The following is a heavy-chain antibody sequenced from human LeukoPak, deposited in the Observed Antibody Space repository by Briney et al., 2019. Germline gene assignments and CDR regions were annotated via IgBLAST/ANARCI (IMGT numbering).Heavy chain of an antibody. V-gene: IGHV3-23*01. D-gene: IGHD3-22*01. Sequence: GGPLRLSCVASGFTFSNYGMSWVRQAPGKGLEWVSAISGSGDGTYYADSVKGRFTISRDDSKSTLFLQVNDLKTEDTAMYYCTTLGYSGYAFNCWGQGTLVTVSS. CDR2: ISGSGDGT. J-gene: IGHJ4*02. CDR3: TTLGYSGYAFNC. CDR1: GFTFSNYG.